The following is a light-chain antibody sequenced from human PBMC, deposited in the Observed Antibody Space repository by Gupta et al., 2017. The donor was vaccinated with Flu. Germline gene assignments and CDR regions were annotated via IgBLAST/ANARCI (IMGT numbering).Light chain of an antibody. CDR3: QQDHSIPWT. CDR1: QSVLYSPNKRNY. J-gene: IGKJ1*01. CDR2: WAS. V-gene: IGKV4-1*01. Sequence: DIVMTQSPDSMTVSLGERATINCKSSQSVLYSPNKRNYLAWYQQKAGQPPTLLIYWASTRGSGVPDRFSGRGSGTDFSLTISSLQAEDVAVYYCQQDHSIPWTFGQGTRVEIK.